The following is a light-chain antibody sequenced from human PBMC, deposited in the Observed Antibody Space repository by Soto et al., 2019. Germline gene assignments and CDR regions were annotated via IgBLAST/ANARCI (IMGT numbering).Light chain of an antibody. Sequence: DIQMTQSPSTLSASVGDRVTITCRASQSISSWLAWYQQKPGKAPKLLIYDASSLESGVPSRFSGSESGTEFPLTISSLQPVDFATYSGKKYNSNWASAQGTKVE. CDR3: KKYNSNWA. CDR2: DAS. CDR1: QSISSW. J-gene: IGKJ1*01. V-gene: IGKV1-5*01.